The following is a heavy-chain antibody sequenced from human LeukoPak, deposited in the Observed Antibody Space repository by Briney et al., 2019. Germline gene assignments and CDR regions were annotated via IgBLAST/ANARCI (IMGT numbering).Heavy chain of an antibody. CDR2: VNHSGST. CDR1: GGSFSGYY. CDR3: ARDDYGDYYDY. Sequence: SETLSLTCAVYGGSFSGYYWSWIRQPPGKGLEWIGEVNHSGSTSYNPSLKSRVTISVDTSKNQFSLNLSSVTAADTAVYYCARDDYGDYYDYWGQGTLVTVSS. D-gene: IGHD4-17*01. J-gene: IGHJ4*02. V-gene: IGHV4-34*01.